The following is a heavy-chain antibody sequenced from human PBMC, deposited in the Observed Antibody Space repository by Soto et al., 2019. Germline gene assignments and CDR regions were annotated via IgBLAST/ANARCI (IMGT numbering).Heavy chain of an antibody. CDR3: VKDKGAAAGFDY. V-gene: IGHV3-30*18. J-gene: IGHJ4*02. Sequence: QVHLVESGGGVVQPGRSLRLSCAASGFTFSNNGMHWVRQAPGKGLEWMGVISYEGSEKYHAGSVKGRFTISRDNSKNTLYLQMDTLRAEDTAIYYCVKDKGAAAGFDYWGQGILVTVSS. CDR2: ISYEGSEK. CDR1: GFTFSNNG. D-gene: IGHD6-13*01.